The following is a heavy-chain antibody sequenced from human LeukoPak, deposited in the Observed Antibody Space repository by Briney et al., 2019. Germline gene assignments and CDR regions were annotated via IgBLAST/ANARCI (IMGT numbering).Heavy chain of an antibody. CDR1: EDSVSSNSAA. CDR3: ARSIAARRGSDAFDI. Sequence: SQTLSLTCAISEDSVSSNSAAWHWIRQSPSRGLEWLGRTYYRSKWYNDYAVSVKSRITINPDTSKNQFSLQLNSVTPEDTAVYYCARSIAARRGSDAFDIWGQGTMVTVSS. CDR2: TYYRSKWYN. D-gene: IGHD6-6*01. V-gene: IGHV6-1*01. J-gene: IGHJ3*02.